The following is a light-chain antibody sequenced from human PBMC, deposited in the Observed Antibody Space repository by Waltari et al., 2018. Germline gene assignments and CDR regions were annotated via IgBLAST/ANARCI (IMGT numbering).Light chain of an antibody. CDR2: GAS. J-gene: IGKJ1*01. CDR3: QHYVSLPVT. Sequence: EIVLTQSPGTLSLSPGERATLSCRASQSVSRALAWYQQNPGQAPRLLIYGASNRATGIPGMFSGSGSGTDFSLIISRLEPEDFAVYYCQHYVSLPVTFGQGTKVEIK. V-gene: IGKV3-20*01. CDR1: QSVSRA.